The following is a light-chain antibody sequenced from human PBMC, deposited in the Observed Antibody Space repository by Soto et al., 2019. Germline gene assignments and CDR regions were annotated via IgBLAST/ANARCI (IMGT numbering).Light chain of an antibody. Sequence: QSVLTQPPSVSGAPGQRVSISYTGSRAAYDVHWYQQVPGTAPKLLIYGNNNRPSGVPERFSGSKSGTSASLAITGLQAEHEADYYCQSYDSSVSGSKVFGTGTKLTVL. J-gene: IGLJ1*01. CDR1: RAAYD. CDR3: QSYDSSVSGSKV. V-gene: IGLV1-40*01. CDR2: GNN.